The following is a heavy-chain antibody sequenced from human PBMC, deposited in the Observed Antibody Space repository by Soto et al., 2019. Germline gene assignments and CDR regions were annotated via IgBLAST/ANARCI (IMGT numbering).Heavy chain of an antibody. V-gene: IGHV2-5*02. D-gene: IGHD6-13*01. J-gene: IGHJ5*02. CDR3: AHRRVGRQLALGWFDP. CDR2: IYWDDDK. Sequence: QITLKESGPTLVKPTQTLTLTCTFSGFSLSTSGVGVGWIRQPPGKALEWLALIYWDDDKRYSPSLKSRLTITKDTSKNRVVLTMTNMDPVDTSTYYCAHRRVGRQLALGWFDPWGQGTLVTVSS. CDR1: GFSLSTSGVG.